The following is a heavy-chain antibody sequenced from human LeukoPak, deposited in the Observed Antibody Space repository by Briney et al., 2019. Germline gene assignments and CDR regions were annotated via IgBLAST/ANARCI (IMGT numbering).Heavy chain of an antibody. CDR2: IIPILGIA. CDR1: GYTFTSYG. V-gene: IGHV1-69*04. D-gene: IGHD1-26*01. J-gene: IGHJ3*02. CDR3: ASIVGATGRAFDI. Sequence: SVKVSCEASGYTFTSYGISWVRQAPGQGLEWMGRIIPILGIANYAQKFQGRVTITADKSTSTAYMELSSLRSEDTAVYYCASIVGATGRAFDIWGQGTMVTVSS.